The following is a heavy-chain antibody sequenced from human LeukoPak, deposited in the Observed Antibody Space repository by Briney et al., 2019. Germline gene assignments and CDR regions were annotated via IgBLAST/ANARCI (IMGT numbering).Heavy chain of an antibody. CDR1: GGTFSSYA. D-gene: IGHD3-9*01. CDR2: IIPIFATA. J-gene: IGHJ3*02. Sequence: GASVKVSCKASGGTFSSYAISWVRQAPGQGLEWMGGIIPIFATANYAQKFQGRVTITTDESTSTAYMELSSLRSEDTAVYYCARDSVEGRYFDSSDAFAIWGQGTMVTVSS. CDR3: ARDSVEGRYFDSSDAFAI. V-gene: IGHV1-69*05.